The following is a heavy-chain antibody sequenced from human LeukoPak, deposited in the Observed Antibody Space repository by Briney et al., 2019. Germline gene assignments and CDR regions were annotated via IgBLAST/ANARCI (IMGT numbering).Heavy chain of an antibody. J-gene: IGHJ4*02. CDR3: ATGFLGGGSSTNEDY. CDR2: VDPEDGET. CDR1: GYTFTDYY. V-gene: IGHV1-69-2*01. Sequence: ASVKVSCKVSGYTFTDYYMHWVQQAPGKGLEWMGLVDPEDGETIYAEKFQDRVTITADTSTDTAYMALSNLRSEDTAVYYCATGFLGGGSSTNEDYWGQGTLVTVSS. D-gene: IGHD2-2*01.